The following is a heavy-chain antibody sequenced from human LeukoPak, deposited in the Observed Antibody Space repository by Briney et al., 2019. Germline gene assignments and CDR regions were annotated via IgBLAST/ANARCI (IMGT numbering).Heavy chain of an antibody. J-gene: IGHJ4*02. Sequence: SETLSLTCTVSGGSISSYYWSWIRQPPGKGLEWIGYIDYSGSTYYNPSLKSRVTISVDTSKNQFSLKLSSVTAADTAVYYCARVSSSGYYYGVIGYWGQGTLVTVSS. CDR1: GGSISSYY. V-gene: IGHV4-59*08. CDR3: ARVSSSGYYYGVIGY. D-gene: IGHD3-22*01. CDR2: IDYSGST.